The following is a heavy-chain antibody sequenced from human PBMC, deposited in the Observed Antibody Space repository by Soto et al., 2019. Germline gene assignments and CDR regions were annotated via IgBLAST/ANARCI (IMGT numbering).Heavy chain of an antibody. D-gene: IGHD2-2*03. CDR1: GYTFTSYG. J-gene: IGHJ5*02. Sequence: QVQLVQSGAEVKKPGASVKVSCKASGYTFTSYGISWVRQAPGQGLEWMGWISAYNGNTNYAQKLRGRVTMTTDTATSTADMELRSLRSDDTAVYYCARERHGGYCSSTSCYNWFDPWGQGTLVTVYS. V-gene: IGHV1-18*01. CDR2: ISAYNGNT. CDR3: ARERHGGYCSSTSCYNWFDP.